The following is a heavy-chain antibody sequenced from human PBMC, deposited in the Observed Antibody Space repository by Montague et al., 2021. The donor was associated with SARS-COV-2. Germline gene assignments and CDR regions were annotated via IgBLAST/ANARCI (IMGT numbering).Heavy chain of an antibody. Sequence: SETLSLTSTVSDVSLNNHYWSWIRQAPGKELEWLGNIFYKGNTNYNVFLWGRVSMSLDTPQNQFSLRLTSLTAADTAVYYCARSVSGSGARDNWGQGILVTVSS. J-gene: IGHJ4*02. CDR2: IFYKGNT. V-gene: IGHV4-59*11. CDR3: ARSVSGSGARDN. D-gene: IGHD2-15*01. CDR1: DVSLNNHY.